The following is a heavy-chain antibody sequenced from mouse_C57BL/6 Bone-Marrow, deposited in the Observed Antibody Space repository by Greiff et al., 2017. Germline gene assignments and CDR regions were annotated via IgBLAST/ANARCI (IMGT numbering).Heavy chain of an antibody. D-gene: IGHD1-1*01. CDR1: GYTFTSYW. Sequence: VQLQQPGAELVMPGASVKLSCKASGYTFTSYWMHWVKQRPGQGLAWIGEIDPSDSYTNYNQKFKGKSTLTVDKSSSTAYMQLSSLTSEDSAVYYCAREDYYGSSYLDYWGQGTTLTVSS. J-gene: IGHJ2*01. CDR3: AREDYYGSSYLDY. V-gene: IGHV1-69*01. CDR2: IDPSDSYT.